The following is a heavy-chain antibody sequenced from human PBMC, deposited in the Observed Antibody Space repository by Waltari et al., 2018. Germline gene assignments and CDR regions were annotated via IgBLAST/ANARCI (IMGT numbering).Heavy chain of an antibody. V-gene: IGHV3-30*02. J-gene: IGHJ5*02. CDR1: SFSLSPFG. Sequence: VQLVVSGRGVVQRGMSLRLSFAASSFSLSPFGMHWVRQAPGKGLEWVALAAFDGSTTYYADSVRGRFTISRDNSKNTLYLDINTLRVDDTAIYYCAKDAFGNTYLDHWGQGTLVTVSS. CDR3: AKDAFGNTYLDH. CDR2: AAFDGSTT. D-gene: IGHD3-10*01.